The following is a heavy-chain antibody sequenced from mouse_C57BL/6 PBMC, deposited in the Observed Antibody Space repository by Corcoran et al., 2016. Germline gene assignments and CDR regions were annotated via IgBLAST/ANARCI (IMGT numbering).Heavy chain of an antibody. CDR2: INTYSGVP. D-gene: IGHD1-1*01. J-gene: IGHJ4*01. V-gene: IGHV9-3*01. CDR1: GYTFTTYG. CDR3: ARWPITTVVATDAMDY. Sequence: QIQLVQSGPELKKPGETVKISCKASGYTFTTYGMSWVKQAPGKGLKWMGWINTYSGVPTYADDFKGRFAFSLETSVSTAYLQINNLKNEDTATYFCARWPITTVVATDAMDYWGQGTSVTVSS.